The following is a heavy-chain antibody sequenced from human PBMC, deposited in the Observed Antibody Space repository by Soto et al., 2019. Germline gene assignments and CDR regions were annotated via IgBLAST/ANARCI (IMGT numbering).Heavy chain of an antibody. J-gene: IGHJ6*02. CDR1: GFTFSTYA. CDR2: ISSSGDAT. CDR3: AKNGDFWSWGMDV. D-gene: IGHD3-3*01. V-gene: IGHV3-23*01. Sequence: GSLRLSCAASGFTFSTYAMTWVRQAPGKGLEWVSIISSSGDATYYLDSVKGRFTISRDNSRNTLHLQMNSLRAEDAAVYFCAKNGDFWSWGMDVWGQGTTVTVSS.